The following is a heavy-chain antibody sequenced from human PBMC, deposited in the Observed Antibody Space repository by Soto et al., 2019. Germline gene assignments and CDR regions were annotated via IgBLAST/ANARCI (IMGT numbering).Heavy chain of an antibody. Sequence: QITLKESGPTLVKPTQTLTLTCTFSGFSLSTSGVGVGWIRQPPGKALEWLALIYWDDDKRYSPSLKSRLTITKDPSKNQVVLTMTNMDPVDTATYYCAHRRYDSSGYYFYFDYWGQGTLVTVSS. CDR1: GFSLSTSGVG. D-gene: IGHD3-22*01. CDR2: IYWDDDK. CDR3: AHRRYDSSGYYFYFDY. J-gene: IGHJ4*02. V-gene: IGHV2-5*02.